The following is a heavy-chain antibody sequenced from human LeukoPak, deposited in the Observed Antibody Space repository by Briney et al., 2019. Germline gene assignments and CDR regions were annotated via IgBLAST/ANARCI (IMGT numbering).Heavy chain of an antibody. CDR2: IIPILGIA. D-gene: IGHD3-3*01. V-gene: IGHV1-69*04. CDR1: GGTFSSYA. J-gene: IGHJ3*02. CDR3: ARGPSITIFGVVGYAFDI. Sequence: SVKVSCRASGGTFSSYAISWVRQAPGQGLEWMGRIIPILGIANYAQKFQGRVTITADKSTSTAYMELSSLRSEDTAVYYCARGPSITIFGVVGYAFDIWGQGTMVTVSS.